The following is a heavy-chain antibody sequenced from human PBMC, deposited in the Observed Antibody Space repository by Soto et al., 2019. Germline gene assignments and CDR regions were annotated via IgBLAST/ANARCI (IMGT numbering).Heavy chain of an antibody. CDR3: ARDLGPGGRTGTTSRYYYNGMDI. CDR2: ISYDGNNK. J-gene: IGHJ6*02. Sequence: PGGSLRLSCADSGFTFSSYAMHWVRQAPGKGLEWVAVISYDGNNKYYADSVKGRFTISRDNSKNTVYLQMNSLRAEDTAVYYCARDLGPGGRTGTTSRYYYNGMDIWGQGTTVTVSS. CDR1: GFTFSSYA. V-gene: IGHV3-30-3*01. D-gene: IGHD1-7*01.